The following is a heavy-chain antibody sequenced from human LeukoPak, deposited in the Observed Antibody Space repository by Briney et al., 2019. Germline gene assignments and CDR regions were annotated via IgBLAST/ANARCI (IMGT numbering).Heavy chain of an antibody. J-gene: IGHJ4*02. Sequence: GGSLRLSCAASGFTFSSYAMSWVRQAPGKGLEWVANIKQDGSEGYYVDSVKGRFSISRDNAKNSLYLQMSDLRAEDTAVYYCAKHNGYTFDYWGQGTLVTVSS. CDR3: AKHNGYTFDY. CDR1: GFTFSSYA. CDR2: IKQDGSEG. D-gene: IGHD5-24*01. V-gene: IGHV3-7*01.